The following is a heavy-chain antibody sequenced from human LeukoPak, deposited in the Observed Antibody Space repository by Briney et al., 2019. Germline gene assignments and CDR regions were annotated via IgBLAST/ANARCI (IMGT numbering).Heavy chain of an antibody. J-gene: IGHJ4*02. D-gene: IGHD4/OR15-4a*01. V-gene: IGHV4-39*07. CDR2: ISYGGDS. CDR3: ARRPAAGAFDY. Sequence: SETLSFTCTVSDDSISSSSYFWGWIRQSPGRGLEWIGSISYGGDSYYNPSLKSRVTISLDTSKSQFSLKLSSVTAADTAVCYCARRPAAGAFDYWGQGTLVTVSS. CDR1: DDSISSSSYF.